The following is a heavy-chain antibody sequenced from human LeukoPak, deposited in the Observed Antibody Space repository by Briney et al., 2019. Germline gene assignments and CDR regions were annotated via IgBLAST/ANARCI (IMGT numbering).Heavy chain of an antibody. CDR3: ATLGLVRGAGFNLATHFDY. CDR2: VHHTGST. D-gene: IGHD6-6*01. J-gene: IGHJ4*02. CDR1: GVSINNNHFY. V-gene: IGHV4-39*01. Sequence: KTSETLSLTCTVSGVSINNNHFYWAWIRRPPGKGLELYGYVHHTGSTFHNPSLKSRVTISADTSQHQFSPSLTSATAADTAVYYCATLGLVRGAGFNLATHFDYWGQGTLVAVSS.